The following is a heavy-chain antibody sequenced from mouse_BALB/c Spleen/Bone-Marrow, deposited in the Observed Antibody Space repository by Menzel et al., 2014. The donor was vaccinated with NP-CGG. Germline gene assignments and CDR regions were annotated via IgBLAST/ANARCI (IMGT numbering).Heavy chain of an antibody. CDR1: GYAFTSYN. CDR3: ARSRDVGYFDY. V-gene: IGHV1S135*01. Sequence: VQLQQSGPELVKPGASVKVSCKASGYAFTSYNMFWVKQSHGKSLEWIGYIDPYNGGTSYNQKFKGKATLTVDKSPSTAYMHLSSLTSEDSAVYYCARSRDVGYFDYWGQGTTLTVSS. D-gene: IGHD3-3*01. J-gene: IGHJ2*01. CDR2: IDPYNGGT.